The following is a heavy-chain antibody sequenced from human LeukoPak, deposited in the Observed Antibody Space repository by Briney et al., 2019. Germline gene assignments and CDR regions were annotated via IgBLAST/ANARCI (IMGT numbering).Heavy chain of an antibody. J-gene: IGHJ4*02. CDR3: ARGYSDYDLDY. V-gene: IGHV1-18*01. D-gene: IGHD5-12*01. Sequence: ASVKVSCKASGYTFTRYGITWVRQAPGQGLEWMGWISAYNGNTKYAQKVQGRVTTTTDTSTSTAYMELRSLRSDDTAVYYCARGYSDYDLDYWGQGTLVTVSS. CDR2: ISAYNGNT. CDR1: GYTFTRYG.